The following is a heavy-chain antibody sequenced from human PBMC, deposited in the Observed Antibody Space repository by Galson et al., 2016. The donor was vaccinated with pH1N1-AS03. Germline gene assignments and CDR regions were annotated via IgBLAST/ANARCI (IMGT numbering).Heavy chain of an antibody. V-gene: IGHV4-31*03. CDR2: TYYSGSF. CDR3: AREAGRTETMFSGWFDH. D-gene: IGHD1-1*01. J-gene: IGHJ5*02. CDR1: GDSISNGGYY. Sequence: TLSLTCTVSGDSISNGGYYWSWVRQHPGKGLEWIGYTYYSGSFFYNPSLQSRVFISLDTSKNQFSLELNSVTVADTAVYYCAREAGRTETMFSGWFDHWGQGTLVTVSS.